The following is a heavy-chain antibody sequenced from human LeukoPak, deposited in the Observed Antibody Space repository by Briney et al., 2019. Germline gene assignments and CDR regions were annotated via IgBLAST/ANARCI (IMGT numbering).Heavy chain of an antibody. Sequence: GGSLRLSCAASGFTFSSYAMSRVRQAPGKGLEWVSSISGSGNRTYYADSLKGRFTISRDNSKNTLFLQMNSLRAEDTAVYYCAKNLYCGGGSCYPSALGMDVWGQGTTVTVSS. CDR1: GFTFSSYA. CDR2: ISGSGNRT. CDR3: AKNLYCGGGSCYPSALGMDV. D-gene: IGHD2-15*01. J-gene: IGHJ6*02. V-gene: IGHV3-23*01.